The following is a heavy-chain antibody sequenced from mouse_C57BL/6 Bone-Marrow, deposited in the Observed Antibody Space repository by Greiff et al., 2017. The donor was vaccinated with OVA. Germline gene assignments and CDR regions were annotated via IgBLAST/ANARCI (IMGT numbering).Heavy chain of an antibody. J-gene: IGHJ3*01. CDR1: GYSITSGYY. CDR2: ISYDGSN. V-gene: IGHV3-6*01. Sequence: EVQLVESGPGLVKPSQSLSLTCSVTGYSITSGYYWNWIRQFPGNKLEWMGYISYDGSNNYNPSLKNRISITRDTSKNQFFLKLNSVTTEDTATYYCARGGQFWGQGTLVTVSA. CDR3: ARGGQF.